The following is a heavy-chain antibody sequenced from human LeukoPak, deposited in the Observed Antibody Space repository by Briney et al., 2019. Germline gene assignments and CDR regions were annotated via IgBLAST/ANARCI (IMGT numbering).Heavy chain of an antibody. J-gene: IGHJ4*02. CDR1: GFTFSSYG. V-gene: IGHV3-30*03. Sequence: PGRSLRLSCAASGFTFSSYGMHWVRQAPGKGLEWVAVISYDGSNKYYADSVKGRFTISRDNSKNTLYLQMNSLRAEDTAVYYCATGLLLGPGKGTSALGYWGQGTLVTVSS. CDR3: ATGLLLGPGKGTSALGY. CDR2: ISYDGSNK. D-gene: IGHD2-21*02.